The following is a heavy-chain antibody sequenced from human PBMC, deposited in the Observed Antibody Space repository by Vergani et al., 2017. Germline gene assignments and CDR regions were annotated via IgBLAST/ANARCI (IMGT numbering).Heavy chain of an antibody. D-gene: IGHD3-10*01. CDR3: ARAGYYGSGSYSWWFDP. CDR2: IYYSGST. J-gene: IGHJ5*02. CDR1: GGSISSSSYY. V-gene: IGHV4-61*10. Sequence: QLQLQESGPGLVKPSETLSLTCTVSGGSISSSSYYWSWIRQPAGKGLEWIGYIYYSGSTNYNPSLKSRVTISVDTSKNQFSLKLSSVTAADTAVYYCARAGYYGSGSYSWWFDPWGQGTLVTVSS.